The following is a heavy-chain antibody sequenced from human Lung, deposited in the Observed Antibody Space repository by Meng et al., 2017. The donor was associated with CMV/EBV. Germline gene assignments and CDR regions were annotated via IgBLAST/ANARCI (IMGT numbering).Heavy chain of an antibody. Sequence: QVQFAESGPALVKPTETLSRTCAVSGDSITNHNWWAWVRQPPGKGLEWIGEIPHRGSSAYNPSLKSRVSMSIDKSKNQFSLKLTSVTAADTAVYHCLRRSGGSVWGQGTLVTVSS. J-gene: IGHJ1*01. CDR3: LRRSGGSV. V-gene: IGHV4-4*02. CDR2: IPHRGSS. CDR1: GDSITNHNW. D-gene: IGHD3-10*01.